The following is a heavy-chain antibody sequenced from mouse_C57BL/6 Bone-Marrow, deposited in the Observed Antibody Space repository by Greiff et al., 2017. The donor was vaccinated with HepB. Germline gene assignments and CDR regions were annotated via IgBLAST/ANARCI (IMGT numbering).Heavy chain of an antibody. J-gene: IGHJ4*01. D-gene: IGHD1-1*01. CDR3: ARRIYPYAMDY. Sequence: QVKLVESGPGLVQPSQSLSITCTVSGFSLTSYGVHWVRQSPGKGLEWLGVIWSGGSTDYNAAFISRLSISKDNSKSQVFFKMNSLQADDTAIYYCARRIYPYAMDYWGQGTSVTVSS. CDR1: GFSLTSYG. V-gene: IGHV2-2*01. CDR2: IWSGGST.